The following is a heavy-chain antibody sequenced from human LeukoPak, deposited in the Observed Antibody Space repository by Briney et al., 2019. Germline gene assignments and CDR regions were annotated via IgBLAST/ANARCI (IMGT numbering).Heavy chain of an antibody. CDR2: IQYDGSTK. Sequence: PGGSLRLSCAASGFTFSSYAMHWVRQAPGKGLEWVTFIQYDGSTKYYADFVRGRFTISRDNSRNTLYLQMNSLRAEDTAVYYCAKSAMNRGVIGGNWFDSWGQGTLVTVSS. V-gene: IGHV3-30*02. J-gene: IGHJ5*01. CDR3: AKSAMNRGVIGGNWFDS. D-gene: IGHD3-10*01. CDR1: GFTFSSYA.